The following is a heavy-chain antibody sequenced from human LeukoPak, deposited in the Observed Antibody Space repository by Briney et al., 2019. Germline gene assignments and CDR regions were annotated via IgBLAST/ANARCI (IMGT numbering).Heavy chain of an antibody. Sequence: GGSLRLSCAASGFTFNTYTMNWVRQAPGKGLEWVANIKKDGGETYYVDSVKGRFTISRDNAKNSLYLQMNSLRAEDTAMYYCARGRYSGTTYYFDYWGQGTLVTVSS. CDR3: ARGRYSGTTYYFDY. D-gene: IGHD5-12*01. J-gene: IGHJ4*02. CDR1: GFTFNTYT. CDR2: IKKDGGET. V-gene: IGHV3-7*03.